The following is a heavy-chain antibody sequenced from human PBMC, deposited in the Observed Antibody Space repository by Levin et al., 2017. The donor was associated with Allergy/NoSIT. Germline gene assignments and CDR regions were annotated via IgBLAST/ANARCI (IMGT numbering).Heavy chain of an antibody. CDR1: GFTFSDYF. J-gene: IGHJ6*02. V-gene: IGHV3-7*01. CDR3: TSYCLGPDCYFFSGRLDV. CDR2: MNQDGTEK. Sequence: PTGGSLRLSCAASGFTFSDYFMSWVRQAPGKGLEWVANMNQDGTEKNYVDSVKGRFTISRDNAKNSLYLEMNTLRAEDTAVYFCTSYCLGPDCYFFSGRLDVWGQGTTVTVSS. D-gene: IGHD2-21*02.